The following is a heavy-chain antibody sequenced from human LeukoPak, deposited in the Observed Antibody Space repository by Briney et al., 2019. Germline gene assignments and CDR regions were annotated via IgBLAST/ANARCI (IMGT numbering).Heavy chain of an antibody. V-gene: IGHV3-30*18. CDR3: AKDNLWSGYYYYSSYMDV. CDR2: ISYDGSNK. CDR1: GFTFSSYG. Sequence: GGSLTLSCAASGFTFSSYGMHWVRQAPGKGLEGVAVISYDGSNKYYADSVKGRFTISRDNSKNTLYLQMNSLRAEDTAVYYCAKDNLWSGYYYYSSYMDVWGTGTTVTVSS. J-gene: IGHJ6*03. D-gene: IGHD3-3*01.